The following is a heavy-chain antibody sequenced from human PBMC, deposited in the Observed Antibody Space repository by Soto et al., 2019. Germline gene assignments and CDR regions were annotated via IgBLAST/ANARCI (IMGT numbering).Heavy chain of an antibody. CDR3: ARVFSSGSGWMYYFDF. D-gene: IGHD6-25*01. CDR2: IFHTGGT. V-gene: IGHV4-4*02. J-gene: IGHJ4*02. Sequence: QVQLQESGPGLVKPSETLSLTCTVSSDSIAGENWWSWVRQPPGMGLEWIGEIFHTGGTNYNPSLKGRLTMEVDKSKNQFSLNLISATAADTSVYYCARVFSSGSGWMYYFDFWGQGTLVSVSS. CDR1: SDSIAGENW.